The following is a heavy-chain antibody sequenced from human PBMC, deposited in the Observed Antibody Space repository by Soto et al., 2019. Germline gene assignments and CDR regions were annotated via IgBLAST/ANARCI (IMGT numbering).Heavy chain of an antibody. D-gene: IGHD1-26*01. CDR2: IKQDGSEK. Sequence: EVQLVESGGGLVQPGGSLRLSCAASGFTFSSYWMSWVRQAPGKGLEWVDNIKQDGSEKYYVDSGKGRFTISRDNAKNSLYLQMNSLRAEDTAVYYCAMDAYSGSYQNCDYCGQGALVAVSS. CDR1: GFTFSSYW. V-gene: IGHV3-7*04. J-gene: IGHJ4*02. CDR3: AMDAYSGSYQNCDY.